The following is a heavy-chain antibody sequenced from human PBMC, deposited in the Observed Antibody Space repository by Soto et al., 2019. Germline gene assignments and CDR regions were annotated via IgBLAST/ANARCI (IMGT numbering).Heavy chain of an antibody. CDR2: IGASGDIT. CDR3: AKDDFTDRGDDYFDY. Sequence: AESLRLSCAASGFSFTNFAMSWVRQAPGKGLEWVAGIGASGDITWYADSVKGRLSISRDNSKNTLYLQLSSLRFEDTAVYYCAKDDFTDRGDDYFDYWGPGTLVTVSS. CDR1: GFSFTNFA. J-gene: IGHJ4*02. V-gene: IGHV3-23*01. D-gene: IGHD2-21*02.